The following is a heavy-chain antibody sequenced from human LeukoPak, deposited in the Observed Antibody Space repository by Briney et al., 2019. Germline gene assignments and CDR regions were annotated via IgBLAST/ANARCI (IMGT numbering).Heavy chain of an antibody. J-gene: IGHJ4*02. CDR3: AKDRWVGELPDY. D-gene: IGHD1-26*01. CDR2: ISGSGGST. V-gene: IGHV3-23*01. Sequence: GGSLRLSCAAPGFTFSSYAMSWVRQAPGKGLEWVSAISGSGGSTYYADSVKGRFTISRDNSKNTLYLQMNSLRAEDTAVYYCAKDRWVGELPDYWGQGTLVTVSS. CDR1: GFTFSSYA.